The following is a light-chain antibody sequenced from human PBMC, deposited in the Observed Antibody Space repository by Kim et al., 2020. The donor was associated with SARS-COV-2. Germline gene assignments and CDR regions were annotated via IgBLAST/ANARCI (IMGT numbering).Light chain of an antibody. CDR1: QGISNY. CDR2: AAS. V-gene: IGKV1-27*01. Sequence: AAGGDRVTITCRASQGISNYLAWYQQKPGKVPKLLIYAASTLHSGVPSRFSGTGSETDFTLTISSLQPEDVATYYCQRYIRAPWTFGQGTKVEIK. CDR3: QRYIRAPWT. J-gene: IGKJ1*01.